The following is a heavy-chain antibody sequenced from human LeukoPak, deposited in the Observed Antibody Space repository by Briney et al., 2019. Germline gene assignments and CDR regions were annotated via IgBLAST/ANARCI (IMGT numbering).Heavy chain of an antibody. D-gene: IGHD3-16*02. Sequence: GGSLRLSCAASGFTFSGYSMNWVRQAPGKGLEWVSYISSSGTTIYYADSVKGRFTISRDNAKNSVHLQMNSLRDDDTAVYYCARGGSYPFDYWGQGTLVTVSS. V-gene: IGHV3-48*02. CDR1: GFTFSGYS. CDR3: ARGGSYPFDY. CDR2: ISSSGTTI. J-gene: IGHJ4*02.